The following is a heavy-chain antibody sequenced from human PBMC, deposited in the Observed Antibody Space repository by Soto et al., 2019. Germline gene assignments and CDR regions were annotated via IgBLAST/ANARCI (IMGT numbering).Heavy chain of an antibody. J-gene: IGHJ4*02. Sequence: QVQLVESGGGVVQPGRSLRLSCAASGFIFSSYXXXXXXXXXXXXXGWVAVISHDGSKKYYADSVKGRFTISRDNXXXXXXXXXXXXXXXXXXXXXXXXXXXXXXXXXDYWGQGTLVTVSS. CDR1: GFIFSSYX. CDR2: ISHDGSKK. CDR3: XXXXXXXXXXXDY. V-gene: IGHV3-30*04.